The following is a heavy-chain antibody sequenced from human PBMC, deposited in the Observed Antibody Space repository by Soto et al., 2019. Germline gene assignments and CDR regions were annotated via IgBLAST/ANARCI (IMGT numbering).Heavy chain of an antibody. CDR3: AKGKANTVFGVDTLFDY. J-gene: IGHJ4*02. Sequence: GGSLRLSCAASGFTFSSYAMTWVRQAPGKGLEWVSTISGNGGYTCYSDSVRGRFTISRDNSKKTLYLQMDSLRADDTAVFYCAKGKANTVFGVDTLFDYWGQGTQVTVSS. CDR1: GFTFSSYA. D-gene: IGHD3-3*01. CDR2: ISGNGGYT. V-gene: IGHV3-23*01.